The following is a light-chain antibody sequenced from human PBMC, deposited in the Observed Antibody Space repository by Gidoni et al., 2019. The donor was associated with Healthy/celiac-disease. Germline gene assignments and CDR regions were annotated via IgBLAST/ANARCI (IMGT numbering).Light chain of an antibody. CDR2: DAS. J-gene: IGKJ4*01. CDR3: QQRSNWPALT. V-gene: IGKV3-11*01. Sequence: EIVLTQSPATLSLSPGERATLSGRASQSVSSYLAWYQQKPGQAPRLLIYDASNRATVIPARFSGSGSGTDFTLTISSLEPEDFAVYYCQQRSNWPALTFGGGTKVEIK. CDR1: QSVSSY.